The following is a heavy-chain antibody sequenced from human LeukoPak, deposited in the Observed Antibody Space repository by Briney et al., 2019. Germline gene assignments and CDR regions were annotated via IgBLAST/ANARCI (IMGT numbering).Heavy chain of an antibody. Sequence: SETLSLTCTVSGGSISSSSYYWGWIRQPPGKGLEWIGSIYYSGSTYYNPSLKSRVTISVDTSKNQFSLKLSSVTAADTAVYYCASGKDWNYVPYDYWGQGTLVTVSS. V-gene: IGHV4-39*07. J-gene: IGHJ4*02. CDR3: ASGKDWNYVPYDY. D-gene: IGHD1-7*01. CDR2: IYYSGST. CDR1: GGSISSSSYY.